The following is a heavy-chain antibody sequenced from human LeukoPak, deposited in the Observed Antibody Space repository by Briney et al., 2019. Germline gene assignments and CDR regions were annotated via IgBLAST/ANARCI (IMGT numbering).Heavy chain of an antibody. V-gene: IGHV3-33*01. CDR3: ARAGHYYDSSGYYYYFDY. Sequence: GGSLRLSCAASGFTFSSYGMHWVRQAPGKGLEWVAVIWYDGSNKYYADSVKGRFTISRDNSKNTLYLQMNSLRAEDTAVYYCARAGHYYDSSGYYYYFDYWGQGTLVTVSS. J-gene: IGHJ4*02. D-gene: IGHD3-22*01. CDR2: IWYDGSNK. CDR1: GFTFSSYG.